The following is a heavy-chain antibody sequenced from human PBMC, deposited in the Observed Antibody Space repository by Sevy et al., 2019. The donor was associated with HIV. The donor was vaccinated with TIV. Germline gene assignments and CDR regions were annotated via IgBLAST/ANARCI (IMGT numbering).Heavy chain of an antibody. CDR3: ALPPTTVTLWGYYYYGMDV. J-gene: IGHJ6*02. CDR2: IKQDGSEK. Sequence: GGSLRLSCAASGFTFSSYWMSWVRQAPGKGLEWVANIKQDGSEKYYVDSVKGRFTISRDNAKNSLYLQMNSLRAEDTAVYYCALPPTTVTLWGYYYYGMDVWGQGTTVTVS. D-gene: IGHD4-4*01. V-gene: IGHV3-7*01. CDR1: GFTFSSYW.